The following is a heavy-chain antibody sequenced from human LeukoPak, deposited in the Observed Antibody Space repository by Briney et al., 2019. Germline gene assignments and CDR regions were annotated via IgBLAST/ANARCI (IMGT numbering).Heavy chain of an antibody. CDR1: GFTFSSYG. V-gene: IGHV3-30*18. CDR3: AKDPVDY. CDR2: ISYDGSNK. Sequence: GGSLRLSCAASGFTFSSYGMHWVRQAPGKGLEWVAVISYDGSNKYYADSVKGRFTISRDNSKNTLYLQMNSLRAEDTAVYYCAKDPVDYWGQGTLVTVSS. J-gene: IGHJ4*02.